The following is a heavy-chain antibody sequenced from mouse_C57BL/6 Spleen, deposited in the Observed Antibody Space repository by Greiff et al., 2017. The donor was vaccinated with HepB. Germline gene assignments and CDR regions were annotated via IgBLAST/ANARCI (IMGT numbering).Heavy chain of an antibody. CDR3: ARDDGYYGDYAMDY. V-gene: IGHV3-6*01. D-gene: IGHD2-3*01. CDR1: GYSITSGYY. J-gene: IGHJ4*01. CDR2: ISYDGSN. Sequence: DVKLQESGPGLVKPSQSLSLTCSVTGYSITSGYYWNWIRQFPGNKLEWMGYISYDGSNNYNPSLKNRISITRDTSKNQFFLKLNSVTTEDTATYYCARDDGYYGDYAMDYWGQGTSVTVSS.